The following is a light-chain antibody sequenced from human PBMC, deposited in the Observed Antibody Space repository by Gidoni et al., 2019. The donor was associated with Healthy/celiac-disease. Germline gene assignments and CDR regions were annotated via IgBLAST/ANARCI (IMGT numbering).Light chain of an antibody. CDR3: QQYGSSPMYT. CDR2: GAS. Sequence: EIVLTQSPGTLSLSPGERATLSCRASQSVSSSYLAWYQQKPGQAPRLLLYGASSRATGIPDRFSGSGSGTDCTLTISRLEPEDFAVYYCQQYGSSPMYTFXQXTKLEIK. J-gene: IGKJ2*01. CDR1: QSVSSSY. V-gene: IGKV3-20*01.